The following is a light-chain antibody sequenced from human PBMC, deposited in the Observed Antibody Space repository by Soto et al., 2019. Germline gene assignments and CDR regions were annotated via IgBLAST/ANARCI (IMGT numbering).Light chain of an antibody. Sequence: AIRLAQSQSSLSASGLDRVPIXSLASQGISSYLAWYQQKPGKAPKLLIYAASTLQSGVPSRFSGSGSGTDFTLTISCLQSEDFATYYCQQYYSYPLTFGGGTKVDI. J-gene: IGKJ4*01. CDR3: QQYYSYPLT. CDR2: AAS. V-gene: IGKV1-8*01. CDR1: QGISSY.